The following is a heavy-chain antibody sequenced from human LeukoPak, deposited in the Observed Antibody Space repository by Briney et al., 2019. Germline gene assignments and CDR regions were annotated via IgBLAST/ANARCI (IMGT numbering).Heavy chain of an antibody. D-gene: IGHD1-26*01. Sequence: SETLSLTCTVSGGSISSYYWSWIRQPPGKELEWIGSIYNSGSTHYNPSLKSRVTISVDTSKNQFSLKLSSVTAADTAVYYCARNSSGNYFDYWGRGTLVTVSS. CDR2: IYNSGST. J-gene: IGHJ4*02. V-gene: IGHV4-59*08. CDR3: ARNSSGNYFDY. CDR1: GGSISSYY.